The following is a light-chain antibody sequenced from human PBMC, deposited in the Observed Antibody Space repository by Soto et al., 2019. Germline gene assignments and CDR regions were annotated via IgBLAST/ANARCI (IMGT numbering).Light chain of an antibody. V-gene: IGLV2-14*03. CDR2: DVS. CDR3: SSYTGSSTHV. CDR1: SSDVGAYNF. J-gene: IGLJ1*01. Sequence: QSVLTQPASVSGSRGQSITISCTGTSSDVGAYNFVSWYQQHQGKLPKLMIFDVSRRPSGVSDLFSGSKSGNTASLTISGPQAVDEGDYYCSSYTGSSTHVFGSGTKIPVL.